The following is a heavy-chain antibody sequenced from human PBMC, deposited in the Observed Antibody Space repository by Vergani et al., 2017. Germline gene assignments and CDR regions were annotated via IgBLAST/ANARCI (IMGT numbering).Heavy chain of an antibody. CDR1: GYSITSGYY. Sequence: QVQLLESGPGLLKPSETLSLTCPVSGYSITSGYYWGWIRQPPGRGLEWIGSIYHTGSAYYNPSLKSRVTISVDTSKNQFSLKLSSVTAADTAVYYCARGTVVSWFDPWGQGTLVTVSS. CDR2: IYHTGSA. J-gene: IGHJ5*02. V-gene: IGHV4-38-2*02. CDR3: ARGTVVSWFDP. D-gene: IGHD4-23*01.